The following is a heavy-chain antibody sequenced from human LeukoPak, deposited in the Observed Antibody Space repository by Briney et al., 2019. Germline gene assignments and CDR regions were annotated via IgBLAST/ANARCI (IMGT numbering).Heavy chain of an antibody. CDR3: ARMHGDYGGAFDV. D-gene: IGHD4-17*01. Sequence: SETLSLTCTVSGGSISSYYWSWIRQPPGKGLEWIGYIYYSGSTNYNPSLKSRVTISVDTSKNQFSLKLSSVTAADTAVYYCARMHGDYGGAFDVWGQGTMVTVSS. CDR2: IYYSGST. V-gene: IGHV4-59*01. J-gene: IGHJ3*01. CDR1: GGSISSYY.